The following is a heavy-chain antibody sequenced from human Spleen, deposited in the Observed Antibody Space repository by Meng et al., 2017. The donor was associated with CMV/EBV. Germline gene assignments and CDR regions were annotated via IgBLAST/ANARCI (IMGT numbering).Heavy chain of an antibody. J-gene: IGHJ1*01. CDR1: GFTSGDVA. CDR3: VKWYGEMS. CDR2: IGGNSSRT. V-gene: IGHV3-23*01. D-gene: IGHD4/OR15-4a*01. Sequence: LRLSWVASGFTSGDVAMTWVRQAAGKGLEWVSAIGGNSSRTYYADSVKGRFSLSRDNSKNTLYLQMNSLRPEDTAVYYCVKWYGEMSWGQGTLVTVSS.